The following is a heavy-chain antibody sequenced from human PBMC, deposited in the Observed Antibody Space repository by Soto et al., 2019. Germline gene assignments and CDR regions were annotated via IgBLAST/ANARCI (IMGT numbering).Heavy chain of an antibody. CDR1: DGSISGYG. CDR3: ARGSYYDFWSGYPKQYNWFDP. V-gene: IGHV4-59*01. D-gene: IGHD3-3*01. Sequence: RCSVADGSISGYGWSWIRKNPGKGLEWIGYIYYSGSTNYNPSLKSRVTISVDTSKNQFSLKLSSVTAADTAVYYCARGSYYDFWSGYPKQYNWFDPWGQGTLVTVSS. J-gene: IGHJ5*02. CDR2: IYYSGST.